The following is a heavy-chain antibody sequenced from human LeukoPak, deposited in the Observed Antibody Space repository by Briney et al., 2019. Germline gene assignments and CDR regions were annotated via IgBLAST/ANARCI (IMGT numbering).Heavy chain of an antibody. V-gene: IGHV1-18*01. CDR2: ISAYNGYT. J-gene: IGHJ4*02. CDR1: GYSFLNYG. CDR3: ARDLRDTTGSGNY. Sequence: VASVTVSCMPSGYSFLNYGISWVRQVPGQGLEWMGWISAYNGYTDLAERLQGRATLATDTSTSTAYMELRSLRSDDTAVYYCARDLRDTTGSGNYWGQGTLVTVSS. D-gene: IGHD4-17*01.